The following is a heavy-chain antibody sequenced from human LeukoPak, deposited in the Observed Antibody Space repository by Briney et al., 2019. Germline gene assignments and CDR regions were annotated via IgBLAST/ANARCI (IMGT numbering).Heavy chain of an antibody. V-gene: IGHV4-59*08. Sequence: SETLSLTCTVSGGSISSYYWSWIRQPPGKGLGWIGYIYYSGSTNYNPSLKSRVTISVDTSKNQFSLKLSSVTAADTAVYYCARRMVRGVRGYDDYWGQGTLVTVSS. CDR1: GGSISSYY. CDR3: ARRMVRGVRGYDDY. CDR2: IYYSGST. D-gene: IGHD3-10*01. J-gene: IGHJ4*02.